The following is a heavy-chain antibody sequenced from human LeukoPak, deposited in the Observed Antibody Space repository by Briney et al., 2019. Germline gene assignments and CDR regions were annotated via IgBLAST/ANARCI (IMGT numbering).Heavy chain of an antibody. CDR3: AREGGYGGNPGLFDY. CDR2: IYTSGST. J-gene: IGHJ4*02. V-gene: IGHV4-61*02. CDR1: GGSISSGSYY. Sequence: SETLSLTCTVSGGSISSGSYYWSWIRQPAGKGLEWIGRIYTSGSTNYNPSLKSRVTISVDTSKNQFSLKLSSVTAADTAVYYCAREGGYGGNPGLFDYWGQGTLVTVSS. D-gene: IGHD4-23*01.